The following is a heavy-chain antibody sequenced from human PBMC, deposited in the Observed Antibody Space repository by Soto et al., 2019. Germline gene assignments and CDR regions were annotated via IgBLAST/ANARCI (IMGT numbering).Heavy chain of an antibody. Sequence: ETLSLTCTVSGGSISSYYWSWIRQPPGKGLEWIGYIFYSGSTNYNPSLKSRVTISVDTSKNQFSLKLSSVTAADTAVYDCARDYYDSSGSLQHWGQGTLVTVS. V-gene: IGHV4-59*12. CDR1: GGSISSYY. CDR2: IFYSGST. CDR3: ARDYYDSSGSLQH. D-gene: IGHD3-22*01. J-gene: IGHJ1*01.